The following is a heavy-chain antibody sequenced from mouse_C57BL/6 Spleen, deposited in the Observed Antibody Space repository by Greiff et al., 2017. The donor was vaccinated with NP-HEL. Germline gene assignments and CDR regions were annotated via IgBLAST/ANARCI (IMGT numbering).Heavy chain of an antibody. V-gene: IGHV1-37*01. Sequence: EVKLQESGPELVKPGASVKISCKASGYSFTGYFMNWVKQSHGKSLEWIGRINPYNGDTFYNQKFKGKATLTVDKSSSTAHMELLSLTSEDFAVYYCARTLIYYYGSSYAMDYWGQGTSVTVSS. J-gene: IGHJ4*01. CDR2: INPYNGDT. D-gene: IGHD1-1*01. CDR3: ARTLIYYYGSSYAMDY. CDR1: GYSFTGYF.